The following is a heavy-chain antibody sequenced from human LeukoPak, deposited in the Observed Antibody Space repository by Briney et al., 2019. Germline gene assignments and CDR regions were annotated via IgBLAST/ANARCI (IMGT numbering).Heavy chain of an antibody. J-gene: IGHJ6*02. CDR3: AKRGPEAATTWGGYYGMDV. D-gene: IGHD2-15*01. Sequence: GGSLRLSCAASGFTVSSNYMSWVRQAPGKGLEWVSVIYSGGSTYYADSVKGRFTISRDNSKNTLYLQMNSLRAEDTAVYYCAKRGPEAATTWGGYYGMDVWGQGTTVTVSS. CDR2: IYSGGST. V-gene: IGHV3-66*04. CDR1: GFTVSSNY.